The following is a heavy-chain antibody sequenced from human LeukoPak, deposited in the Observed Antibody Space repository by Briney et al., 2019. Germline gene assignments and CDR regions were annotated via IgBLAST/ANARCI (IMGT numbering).Heavy chain of an antibody. Sequence: GGSLRLSCAASGFTFSSYWMSWVRQAPGKGLEWVANIKQDGSEKYYVDSVKGRFTISRDNAKNSLYLEMNSLRAEDTAVYYCARVMSYRGSYAFDIWGQGTMVTVSS. D-gene: IGHD1-26*01. CDR1: GFTFSSYW. J-gene: IGHJ3*02. CDR3: ARVMSYRGSYAFDI. V-gene: IGHV3-7*01. CDR2: IKQDGSEK.